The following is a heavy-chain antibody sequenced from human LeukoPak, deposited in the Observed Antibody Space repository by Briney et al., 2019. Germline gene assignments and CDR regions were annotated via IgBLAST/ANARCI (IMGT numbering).Heavy chain of an antibody. Sequence: SETLSLTCALYGGSFTDYFWNWIRQPPGKGLEWIGEINHSGTTSYNPSLKSRVTMSVDTSKKQFSLNLSSVTAADTAVYYCAKSYYYCGLDVWGPGTTVAVSS. CDR1: GGSFTDYF. J-gene: IGHJ6*02. CDR2: INHSGTT. V-gene: IGHV4-34*01. CDR3: AKSYYYCGLDV.